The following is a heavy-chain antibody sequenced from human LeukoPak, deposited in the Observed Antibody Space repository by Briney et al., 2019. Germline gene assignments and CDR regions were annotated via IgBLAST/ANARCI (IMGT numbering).Heavy chain of an antibody. CDR1: GFTFGSYS. V-gene: IGHV3-21*01. Sequence: GGSLRLSCAASGFTFGSYSMNWVRQAPGKGLEWVSSISSSSSYIYYADSVKGRFTISRDNAKNSLYLQMNSLRAEDTAVYYCARVKDSSGGMDVWGQGTTVTVSS. CDR3: ARVKDSSGGMDV. J-gene: IGHJ6*02. CDR2: ISSSSSYI. D-gene: IGHD6-19*01.